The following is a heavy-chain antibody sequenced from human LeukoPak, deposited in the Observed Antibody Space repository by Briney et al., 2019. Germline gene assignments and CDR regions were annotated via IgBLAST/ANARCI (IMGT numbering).Heavy chain of an antibody. V-gene: IGHV3-48*04. CDR2: ISRSSGTI. D-gene: IGHD3-10*01. Sequence: GGSLRLSCAASGFTFSRYSMNWVRQAPGKGLEWVSYISRSSGTIHYADSVKGRFTISRDNAKSSLFLQMNSLRAEDTAVYYCARDGGATMVRGVATYDSWGQGTLVTVSS. CDR3: ARDGGATMVRGVATYDS. J-gene: IGHJ4*02. CDR1: GFTFSRYS.